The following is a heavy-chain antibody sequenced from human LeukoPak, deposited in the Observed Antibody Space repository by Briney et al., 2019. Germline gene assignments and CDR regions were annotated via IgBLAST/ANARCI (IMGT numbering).Heavy chain of an antibody. V-gene: IGHV1-69*04. CDR3: ARDLGCSSTSCYTDFDY. J-gene: IGHJ4*02. Sequence: SVKVSCKASGGTFSSYTISWVRQAPGQGLEWMGRIIHILGIANYAQKFQGRVTITADKSTSTAYMELSSLRSEDTAVYYCARDLGCSSTSCYTDFDYWGQGTLVTVSS. CDR1: GGTFSSYT. D-gene: IGHD2-2*02. CDR2: IIHILGIA.